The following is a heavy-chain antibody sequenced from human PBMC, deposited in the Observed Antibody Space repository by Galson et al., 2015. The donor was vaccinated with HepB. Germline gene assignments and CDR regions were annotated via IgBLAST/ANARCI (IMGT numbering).Heavy chain of an antibody. V-gene: IGHV3-48*01. D-gene: IGHD6-13*01. CDR3: ARAPQVRHSSSRSRDY. CDR1: GFTFSSYS. Sequence: SLRLSCAASGFTFSSYSMNWVRQAPGKGLEWVSYISSSSSTIYYADSVKGRFTISRDNAKNSLYLQMNSLRGEDTAVYYCARAPQVRHSSSRSRDYWGQGTLVTASS. J-gene: IGHJ4*02. CDR2: ISSSSSTI.